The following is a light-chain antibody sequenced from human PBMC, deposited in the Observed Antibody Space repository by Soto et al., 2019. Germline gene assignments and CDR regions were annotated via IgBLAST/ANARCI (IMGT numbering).Light chain of an antibody. J-gene: IGLJ3*02. CDR2: SND. CDR1: SSNIGGNN. CDR3: AAWDDSVNGWL. Sequence: QSVLTQPPSASGTPEQRVTISCSGSSSNIGGNNVNWYKRLPGTAPKLLIYSNDERASGVPDRFAGSKSGTSASLAISGLQSEDEADYYCAAWDDSVNGWLFGGGTKLTVL. V-gene: IGLV1-44*01.